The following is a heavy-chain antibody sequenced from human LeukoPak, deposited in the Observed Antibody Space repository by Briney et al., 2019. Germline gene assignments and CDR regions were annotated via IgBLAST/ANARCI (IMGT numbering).Heavy chain of an antibody. V-gene: IGHV4-34*01. D-gene: IGHD1-26*01. CDR1: GGSFSGYY. Sequence: SETLSLTCAVYGGSFSGYYWSWIRQPPGKGLEWIGEINHSGSTNYNPSLKSRVTISVDMSKNQFSLKLSSVTAADTAVYYCARGSGSYLYWGQGTLVTVSS. CDR3: ARGSGSYLY. CDR2: INHSGST. J-gene: IGHJ4*02.